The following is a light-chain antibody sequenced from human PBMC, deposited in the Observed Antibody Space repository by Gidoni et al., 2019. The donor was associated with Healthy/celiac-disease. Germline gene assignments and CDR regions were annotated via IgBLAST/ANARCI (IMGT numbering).Light chain of an antibody. Sequence: DIQMTQSPSTLSASVGDRVTITCRASQSISSWLAWYQQKPGKAPKLLIYDASSLESGVPSRFSGSGSGTEVTLTISSLQPDDFATYYCQQYNSRTFGQGTKVEIK. CDR2: DAS. CDR3: QQYNSRT. V-gene: IGKV1-5*01. CDR1: QSISSW. J-gene: IGKJ1*01.